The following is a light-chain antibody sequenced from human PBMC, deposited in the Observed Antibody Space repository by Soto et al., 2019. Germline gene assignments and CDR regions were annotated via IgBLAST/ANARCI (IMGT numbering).Light chain of an antibody. V-gene: IGKV3-20*01. CDR3: QQYGTSPVT. CDR2: GAS. CDR1: QCVNNNY. J-gene: IGKJ4*01. Sequence: EIVLTQSPGTVSLSPGERATLACRASQCVNNNYLAWYQQKPGQAPRLLVYGASSRATGIPDRFSGSGSGTDFTLTISRLEPEDSAVYYCQQYGTSPVTFGGGTKAEIK.